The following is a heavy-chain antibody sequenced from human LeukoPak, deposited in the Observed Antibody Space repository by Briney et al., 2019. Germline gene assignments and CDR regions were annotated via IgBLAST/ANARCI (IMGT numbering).Heavy chain of an antibody. Sequence: GGSLRLSCAASGFTFSSYSMNWVRQAPGKGLEWVSYISSSSSTIYYADSVKGRFTISRDNAKNSLYLQMNSLRAEDTAVYYCARDHEAAGLAGDYWGQGTLVTVSS. CDR2: ISSSSSTI. CDR1: GFTFSSYS. D-gene: IGHD6-13*01. J-gene: IGHJ4*02. CDR3: ARDHEAAGLAGDY. V-gene: IGHV3-48*04.